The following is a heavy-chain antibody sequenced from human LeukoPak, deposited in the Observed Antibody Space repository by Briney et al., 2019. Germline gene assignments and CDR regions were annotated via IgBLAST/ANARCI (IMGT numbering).Heavy chain of an antibody. CDR2: IYTSGST. Sequence: SETLSLTCTVSGGSISSYYWSWIRQPPGKGLEWIGRIYTSGSTNYNPSLKSRVTISVDTSKNQFSLKLSSVTAADTAVYYCARYLGSVAGTVLYYFDYWGQGTLVTVSS. V-gene: IGHV4-4*08. CDR3: ARYLGSVAGTVLYYFDY. J-gene: IGHJ4*02. D-gene: IGHD6-19*01. CDR1: GGSISSYY.